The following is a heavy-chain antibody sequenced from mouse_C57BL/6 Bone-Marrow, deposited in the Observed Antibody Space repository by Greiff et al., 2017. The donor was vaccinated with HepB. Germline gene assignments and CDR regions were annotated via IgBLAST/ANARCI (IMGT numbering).Heavy chain of an antibody. Sequence: EVHLVESGPGLVKPSQSLSLTCSVTGYSITSGYYWNWIRQFPGNKLEWMGYISYDGSNNYNPSLKNRISITRDTSKNQFFLKLNSVTTEDTATYYCARDDYDGAMDYWGQGTSVTVSS. J-gene: IGHJ4*01. CDR1: GYSITSGYY. CDR2: ISYDGSN. V-gene: IGHV3-6*01. D-gene: IGHD2-4*01. CDR3: ARDDYDGAMDY.